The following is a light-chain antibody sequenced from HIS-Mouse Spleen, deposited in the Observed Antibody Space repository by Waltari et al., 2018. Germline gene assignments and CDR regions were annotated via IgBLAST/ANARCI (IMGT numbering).Light chain of an antibody. CDR3: CSYAGSYTFPYV. J-gene: IGLJ1*01. Sequence: QSALTQPRSVSGSPGQSVTISCTGTSSAVGGYNYVSWHQQHPGKAPKLMIYDVSKRPSGVPDRFSGSKSGNTASLTIYGLQAEDEADYYCCSYAGSYTFPYVFGTGTKVTVL. V-gene: IGLV2-11*01. CDR2: DVS. CDR1: SSAVGGYNY.